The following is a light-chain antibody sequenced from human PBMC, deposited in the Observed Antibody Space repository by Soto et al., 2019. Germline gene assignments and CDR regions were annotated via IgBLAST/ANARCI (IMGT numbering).Light chain of an antibody. V-gene: IGKV1-5*01. CDR1: QSISSW. CDR3: QQYNSYSYT. Sequence: DLQMTQSPSTLSASVGDRVTITCRASQSISSWSAWYQQKPGKAPKLLIYDASSLESGVPSRFSGSGSGTEFTLTISSLQPDDSATYYCQQYNSYSYTFGQGTKVDIK. CDR2: DAS. J-gene: IGKJ2*01.